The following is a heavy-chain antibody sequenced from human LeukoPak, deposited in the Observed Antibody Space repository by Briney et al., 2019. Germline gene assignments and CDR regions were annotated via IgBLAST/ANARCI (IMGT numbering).Heavy chain of an antibody. V-gene: IGHV3-30*04. J-gene: IGHJ4*02. CDR1: GFTFSGYA. D-gene: IGHD3-10*01. CDR2: ISYDGSNK. Sequence: GGSLRLSCAASGFTFSGYAIHWVRQAPGKGLEWVAVISYDGSNKFYVDSVKGRFTISRDNANNSLYLQMNSLRAEDTAIYYCTRAPQPGSYYPWYFAYWGQGTLVTVSS. CDR3: TRAPQPGSYYPWYFAY.